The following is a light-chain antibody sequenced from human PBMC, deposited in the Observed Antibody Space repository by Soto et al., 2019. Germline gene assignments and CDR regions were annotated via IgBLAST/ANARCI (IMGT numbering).Light chain of an antibody. CDR2: GAS. Sequence: EIVMTQSPATLSASPGERATLSCRASQSVSSNLAWYQQKPGQAPRLLIYGASTRATGIPARFSGSGSGTEFTLTISSLQSEDFAVYYCQQYNNWPQTFGQGTKWIS. CDR1: QSVSSN. V-gene: IGKV3-15*01. J-gene: IGKJ1*01. CDR3: QQYNNWPQT.